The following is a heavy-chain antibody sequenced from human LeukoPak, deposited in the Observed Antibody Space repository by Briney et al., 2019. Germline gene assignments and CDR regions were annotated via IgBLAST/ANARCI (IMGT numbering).Heavy chain of an antibody. V-gene: IGHV1-18*04. J-gene: IGHJ5*02. CDR2: INPNNGNT. D-gene: IGHD3-3*01. CDR1: GYTFTGYY. CDR3: ARDDFWSGYWIDP. Sequence: GASVKVSCTASGYTFTGYYMHWVRQAPGQGLEWMGRINPNNGNTNYAQKLQGRVTMTTDTSTSTAYMELRSLRSDDTAVYYCARDDFWSGYWIDPWGQGTLVTVSS.